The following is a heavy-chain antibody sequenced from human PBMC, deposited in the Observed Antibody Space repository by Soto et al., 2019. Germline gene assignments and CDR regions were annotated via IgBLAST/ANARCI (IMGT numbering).Heavy chain of an antibody. CDR3: AMLGGFYQSIVF. Sequence: PSETLSLTCTVSGGSISSYYWSWIRQPPGKGLEWIGYIYYTGTTTYNPSIKSRVTISVDSSKNQFSLNLTSVSAADTAVYYCAMLGGFYQSIVFWGQGTLVSVFS. J-gene: IGHJ4*02. CDR1: GGSISSYY. V-gene: IGHV4-59*08. CDR2: IYYTGTT. D-gene: IGHD3-22*01.